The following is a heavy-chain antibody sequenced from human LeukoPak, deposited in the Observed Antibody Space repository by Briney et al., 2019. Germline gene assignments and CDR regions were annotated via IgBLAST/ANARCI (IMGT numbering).Heavy chain of an antibody. CDR2: ISAYNGNT. V-gene: IGHV1-18*01. J-gene: IGHJ5*02. CDR1: GYTFTSYG. D-gene: IGHD2-15*01. CDR3: ARGGPLYCSGGSCSNWFDP. Sequence: VASVKVSCKASGYTFTSYGISWVRQAPGQGLEWMGWISAYNGNTNYAQKLQGRVTMTTDTSTSTAYMELRSLRSEDTAVYYCARGGPLYCSGGSCSNWFDPWGQGTLVTVSS.